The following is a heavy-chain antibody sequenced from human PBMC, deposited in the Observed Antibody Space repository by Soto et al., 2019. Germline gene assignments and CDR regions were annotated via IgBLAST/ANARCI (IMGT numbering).Heavy chain of an antibody. CDR1: GGSFSSNIYS. V-gene: IGHV4-30-2*01. J-gene: IGHJ4*02. CDR3: ARGRVVGYRNSLDY. D-gene: IGHD2-15*01. Sequence: QLQLQGSGSGLVTPSQTLSLTCAVSGGSFSSNIYSWNWIRQPPGTGLEWIGYIYPSGSTYYNPSLQSRVTISVYGSKNQFSLHVHSVTAADTAVYYCARGRVVGYRNSLDYWGQGTLVTVSS. CDR2: IYPSGST.